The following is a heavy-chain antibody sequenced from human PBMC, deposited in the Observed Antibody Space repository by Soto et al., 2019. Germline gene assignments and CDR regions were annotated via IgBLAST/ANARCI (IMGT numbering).Heavy chain of an antibody. CDR2: ISYDGSNK. D-gene: IGHD6-13*01. J-gene: IGHJ6*02. V-gene: IGHV3-30-3*01. CDR3: ARDGISVAGFHHSSYCMDF. CDR1: GFTFSSYA. Sequence: GGSLRLSCAAPGFTFSSYAMHWGLQAPGKGLEWVAVISYDGSNKYYADSVKGRFTISRDNSKNTLYLQMNSLRAEDTAVYYCARDGISVAGFHHSSYCMDFCDQGTSLTVS.